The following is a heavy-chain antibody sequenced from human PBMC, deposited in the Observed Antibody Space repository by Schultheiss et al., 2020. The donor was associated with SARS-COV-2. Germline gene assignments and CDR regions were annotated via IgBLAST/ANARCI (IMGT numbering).Heavy chain of an antibody. V-gene: IGHV3-7*01. J-gene: IGHJ4*02. CDR2: IKQDGSEK. D-gene: IGHD4-11*01. Sequence: GESLKISCAASGFTFSSYWMSWVRQAPGKGLEWVANIKQDGSEKYYVDSVKGRFTISRDNAKNSLYLQMNSLRAEDTAVYYCAKGGYSPDYWGQGTLVTVSS. CDR1: GFTFSSYW. CDR3: AKGGYSPDY.